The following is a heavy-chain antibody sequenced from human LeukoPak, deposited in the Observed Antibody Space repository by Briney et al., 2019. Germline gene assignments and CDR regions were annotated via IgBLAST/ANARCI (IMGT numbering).Heavy chain of an antibody. V-gene: IGHV4-39*01. CDR2: IYYSGST. CDR1: GGSIRSSSYY. CDR3: ARRSAYKEEYYFDY. J-gene: IGHJ4*02. D-gene: IGHD1-14*01. Sequence: SETLSLTCTVSGGSIRSSSYYWGWIRQPPGKGLEWIGSIYYSGSTYYNPSLKSRVTISVDTSKNQFSLKLSSVTAADTAVYYCARRSAYKEEYYFDYWGQGTLVTVSS.